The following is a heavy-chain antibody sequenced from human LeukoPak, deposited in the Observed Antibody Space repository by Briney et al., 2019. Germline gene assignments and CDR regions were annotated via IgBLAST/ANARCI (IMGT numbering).Heavy chain of an antibody. Sequence: PGGSLRLSCAASGFAFSNYGVQWVRQTPGKGLEGVAFIQNDGSRQHYAESVKGRFTISRDNPKKTQFLQMNSLRAEDTAVYYCAKDQVMGSTYGSTWGFYNYYYLDAWGKGTTVTVSS. J-gene: IGHJ6*03. CDR3: AKDQVMGSTYGSTWGFYNYYYLDA. CDR1: GFAFSNYG. V-gene: IGHV3-30*02. CDR2: IQNDGSRQ. D-gene: IGHD3-10*01.